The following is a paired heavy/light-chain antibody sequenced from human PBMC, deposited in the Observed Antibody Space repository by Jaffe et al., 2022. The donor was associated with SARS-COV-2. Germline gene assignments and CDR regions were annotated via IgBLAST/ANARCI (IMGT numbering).Light chain of an antibody. CDR2: YAS. CDR3: HQSSTLPLT. J-gene: IGKJ4*01. CDR1: QSIGSS. V-gene: IGKV6-21*01. Sequence: EIVLTQSPDFQSVTPKEKVTITCRASQSIGSSLHWYQQKPDQSPKLLIKYASQSFSGVPSRFSGSGSGTDFTLTINSLEAEDAAMYYCHQSSTLPLTFGGGTKVEIK.
Heavy chain of an antibody. CDR2: VHYSGTA. CDR3: ADTIFGVVTDAFDI. D-gene: IGHD3-3*01. Sequence: QLQLQESGPGLVKPSETLSLTCAVSGGSISSTNYYWVWIRQPPGKGLEWIGSVHYSGTAHYNPSLESRVTISVDTSKNQFSLNLSSVTAADTAIYYCADTIFGVVTDAFDIWGRGTMVTVSS. V-gene: IGHV4-39*01. CDR1: GGSISSTNYY. J-gene: IGHJ3*02.